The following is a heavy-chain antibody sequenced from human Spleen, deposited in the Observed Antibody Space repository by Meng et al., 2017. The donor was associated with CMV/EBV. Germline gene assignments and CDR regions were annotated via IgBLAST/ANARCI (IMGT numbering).Heavy chain of an antibody. J-gene: IGHJ5*02. CDR3: AKVNDFWSGYWWFDP. D-gene: IGHD3-3*01. CDR1: GFTFSSYG. CDR2: IQSDGSNK. Sequence: GESLKISCAASGFTFSSYGMHWVRQAPGKGLEWVAFIQSDGSNKYYADSMKGRFTISRDNSKNTLYLQMNSLRAEDTAVYYCAKVNDFWSGYWWFDPRGQGTLVTVSS. V-gene: IGHV3-30*02.